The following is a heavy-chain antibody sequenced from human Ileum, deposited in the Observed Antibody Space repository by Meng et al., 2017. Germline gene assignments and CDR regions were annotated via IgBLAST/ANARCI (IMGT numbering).Heavy chain of an antibody. Sequence: QVPLVQSGAEVKQPGASVTVSCKASGYTFTSFGITWVRQAPGQGLEWVGGISAYNGNTNYAHKVQGRVTMTTDKSTSTAYMELRSLRSDETAVYYCARGWGGAFDPWGQGTLVTVSS. D-gene: IGHD3-16*01. V-gene: IGHV1-18*01. CDR1: GYTFTSFG. J-gene: IGHJ5*02. CDR2: ISAYNGNT. CDR3: ARGWGGAFDP.